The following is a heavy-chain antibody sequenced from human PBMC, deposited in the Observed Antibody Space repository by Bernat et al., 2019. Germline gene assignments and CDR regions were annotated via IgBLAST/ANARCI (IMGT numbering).Heavy chain of an antibody. CDR3: ASAPYGSGSYFSTKPCDDFDI. CDR2: INPSGGST. J-gene: IGHJ3*02. D-gene: IGHD3-10*01. Sequence: QVQLVQSGAEVKKPGASVKVSCKASGYTFTSYYMHWVRQAPGQGLEWMGIINPSGGSTSYAQKFQGRVTMTSDTSTSTVYMELSSLRSEDTVVYYCASAPYGSGSYFSTKPCDDFDIWGQGTMVTVSS. V-gene: IGHV1-46*01. CDR1: GYTFTSYY.